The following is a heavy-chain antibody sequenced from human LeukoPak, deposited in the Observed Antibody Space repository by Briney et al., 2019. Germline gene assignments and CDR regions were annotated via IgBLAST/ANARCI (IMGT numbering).Heavy chain of an antibody. Sequence: NPSETLSLTCAVYGGSFSGYYWSWIRQPPGKGLEWIGEINHSGSTNYNPSLKSRVTISVDTSKNQFSLKLSSVTAADTAVYYCAKNWNDVLGWFDPWGQGTLVTVSS. V-gene: IGHV4-34*01. D-gene: IGHD1-1*01. CDR2: INHSGST. CDR1: GGSFSGYY. J-gene: IGHJ5*02. CDR3: AKNWNDVLGWFDP.